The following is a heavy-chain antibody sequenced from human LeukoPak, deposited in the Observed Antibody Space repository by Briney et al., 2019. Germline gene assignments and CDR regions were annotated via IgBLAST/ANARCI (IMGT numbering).Heavy chain of an antibody. CDR2: IDTSGTT. V-gene: IGHV4-4*09. CDR1: GASVRAYH. CDR3: GGIATAGTVDF. Sequence: SETLSLTCSVCGASVRAYHWTWIRQPPGKGLEWIGYIDTSGTTNYIPSLKSRAFISVDTSKNQFPLKLTSVTAADTAVYYCGGIATAGTVDFWGQGALVTVSS. J-gene: IGHJ4*02. D-gene: IGHD6-13*01.